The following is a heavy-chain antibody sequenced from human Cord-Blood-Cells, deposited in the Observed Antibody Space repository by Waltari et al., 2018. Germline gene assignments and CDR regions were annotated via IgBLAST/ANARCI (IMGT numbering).Heavy chain of an antibody. Sequence: EVQLVESGGGLIQLGGSLRLSCAASGFTAGGNYMRWVRQAPGKGLEWVSVIYSGGSTYYADSVKGRFTISRDNSKNTLYLQMNSLRAEDTAVYYCARARRGGYYNAFDIWGQGTMVTVSS. CDR2: IYSGGST. D-gene: IGHD3-3*01. CDR1: GFTAGGNY. CDR3: ARARRGGYYNAFDI. V-gene: IGHV3-53*01. J-gene: IGHJ3*02.